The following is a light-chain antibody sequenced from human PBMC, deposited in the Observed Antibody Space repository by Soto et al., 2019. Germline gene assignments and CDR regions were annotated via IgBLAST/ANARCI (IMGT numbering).Light chain of an antibody. V-gene: IGLV1-40*01. J-gene: IGLJ1*01. Sequence: QSVLPQPPPVFGAPVQTVTVSCTVSSSNIGAGFDVHWYQLVPGGAPRLLIYHNTNRPSGVPDRFSGSKSGASASLAITGLQAEDEADYSCESYESDMTESYVFGTGTKVTVL. CDR3: ESYESDMTESYV. CDR1: SSNIGAGFD. CDR2: HNT.